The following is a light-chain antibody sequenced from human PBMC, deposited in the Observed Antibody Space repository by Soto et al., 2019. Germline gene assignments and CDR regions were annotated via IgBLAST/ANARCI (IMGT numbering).Light chain of an antibody. J-gene: IGLJ3*02. V-gene: IGLV4-69*01. CDR2: LNSDGSH. Sequence: QAVVTQSPSASASLGASVKLTCSLSSGHNTYSIAWHQQQPEKGPRYLMKLNSDGSHNMGDGLPDRFSGSSSGAERYLTISSLQSEDEADYYCQTWGTGIWVFGGGTKVTVL. CDR3: QTWGTGIWV. CDR1: SGHNTYS.